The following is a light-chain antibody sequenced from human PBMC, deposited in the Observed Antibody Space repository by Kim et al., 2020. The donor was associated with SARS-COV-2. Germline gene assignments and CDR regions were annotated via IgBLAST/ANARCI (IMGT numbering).Light chain of an antibody. V-gene: IGLV3-19*01. CDR1: SLRSYY. CDR3: NSRDSSGNHWV. J-gene: IGLJ3*02. Sequence: SSELTQDPAVSVALGQTVRITCHGDSLRSYYGSWYQQKPGQAPVLVIYGKNSRPSGIPDRFSGSSSGNTASLTITGAQAEDEADYYCNSRDSSGNHWVFGGGTQLTVL. CDR2: GKN.